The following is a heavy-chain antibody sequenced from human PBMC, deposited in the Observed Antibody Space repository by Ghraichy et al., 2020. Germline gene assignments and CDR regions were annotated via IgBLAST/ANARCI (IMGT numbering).Heavy chain of an antibody. J-gene: IGHJ4*02. D-gene: IGHD3-3*01. V-gene: IGHV4-39*07. CDR1: GGSISSSRYT. CDR2: IYYSGST. CDR3: ARALRFLEWHHPRKSRPSTNYFDY. Sequence: SETLSLTCTVSGGSISSSRYTWSWIRQPPGQGLKWIGSIYYSGSTYYNPSLKSRVTISVDTSKNQFSLKLSSVTAADTAVYYCARALRFLEWHHPRKSRPSTNYFDYWGQGTLVTVSS.